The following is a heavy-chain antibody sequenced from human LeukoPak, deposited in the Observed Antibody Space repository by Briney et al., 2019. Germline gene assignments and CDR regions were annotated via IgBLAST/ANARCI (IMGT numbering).Heavy chain of an antibody. CDR3: ARDNYDSSTPYYFDY. V-gene: IGHV3-30*02. CDR1: AFTFSRYG. CDR2: IRYDGSKK. D-gene: IGHD3-22*01. J-gene: IGHJ4*02. Sequence: PGGSLRLSCAASAFTFSRYGMHWVRQAPGKGPEWVTFIRYDGSKKYYADSVKGRFTISRDNAKNSLYLQMNSLRAEDTAVYYCARDNYDSSTPYYFDYWGQGTLVTVSS.